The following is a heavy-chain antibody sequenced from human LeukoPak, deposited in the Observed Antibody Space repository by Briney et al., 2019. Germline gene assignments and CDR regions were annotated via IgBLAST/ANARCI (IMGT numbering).Heavy chain of an antibody. Sequence: GGSLILSCAASGLTFSNYAMSWVRQAPGKGLEWVSGISANGGSTYYADSVKGRFTIARDNSKNTLYLQMNSLRVEDMAVYYCAKYSGYDRYNWFDPWGQGTLVTVSS. D-gene: IGHD5-12*01. CDR1: GLTFSNYA. J-gene: IGHJ5*02. CDR2: ISANGGST. V-gene: IGHV3-23*01. CDR3: AKYSGYDRYNWFDP.